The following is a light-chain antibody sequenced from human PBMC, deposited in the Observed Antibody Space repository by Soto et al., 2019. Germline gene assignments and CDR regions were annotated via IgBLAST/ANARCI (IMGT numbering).Light chain of an antibody. CDR1: QSVSSSY. V-gene: IGKV3-20*01. Sequence: EIVLTQSPGTLSLSPGERATLSCRASQSVSSSYLAWYQQKPGQAPRLLIYGASSRATGIPDRFSGSGSGTDFTLTISRMEPEDVAVYDCQQYGNSWTFGQGTKVDIK. CDR3: QQYGNSWT. J-gene: IGKJ1*01. CDR2: GAS.